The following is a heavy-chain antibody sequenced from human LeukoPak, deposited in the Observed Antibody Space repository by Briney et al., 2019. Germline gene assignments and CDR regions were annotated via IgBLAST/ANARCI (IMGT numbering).Heavy chain of an antibody. CDR2: IIPIFGTA. Sequence: ASVKVSCKASGGTFSSYAISWVRQAPGQGLEWMGGIIPIFGTANYAQKFQGRVTITADKSTSTAYMELSSLRSEDTAVYYRAREAVVAATPYYFDYWGQGTLVTVSS. CDR1: GGTFSSYA. V-gene: IGHV1-69*06. CDR3: AREAVVAATPYYFDY. D-gene: IGHD2-15*01. J-gene: IGHJ4*02.